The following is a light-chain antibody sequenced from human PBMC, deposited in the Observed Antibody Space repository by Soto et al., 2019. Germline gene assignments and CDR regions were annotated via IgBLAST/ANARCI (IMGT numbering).Light chain of an antibody. Sequence: EIVLTQSPGTLSLSPGERATLSCRASHTISSSYLAWYQQKPGQAPRLLMYGISRRATGIPDRFSGSGSGTDFTLTITRVEPEDFAVYYWQQYVTSSPPTFGQGTKVEIK. CDR3: QQYVTSSPPT. V-gene: IGKV3-20*01. CDR2: GIS. J-gene: IGKJ1*01. CDR1: HTISSSY.